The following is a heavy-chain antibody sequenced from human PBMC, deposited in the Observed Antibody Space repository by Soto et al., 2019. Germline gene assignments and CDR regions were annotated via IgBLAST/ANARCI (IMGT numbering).Heavy chain of an antibody. V-gene: IGHV1-3*01. CDR2: INAGNGNT. J-gene: IGHJ4*02. CDR1: GYTFTSYA. Sequence: ASVKVSCKASGYTFTSYAMHWVRQAPGHRLEWMGWINAGNGNTKYSQKFQGRVTITRDTSASTAYMELSSLRSEDTAVYYCARNLMDYDILTGYNMAYYFDYRGQGTQVTVSS. CDR3: ARNLMDYDILTGYNMAYYFDY. D-gene: IGHD3-9*01.